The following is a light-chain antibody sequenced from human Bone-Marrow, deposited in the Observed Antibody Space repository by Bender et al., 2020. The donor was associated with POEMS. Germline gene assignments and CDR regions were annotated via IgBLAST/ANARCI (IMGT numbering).Light chain of an antibody. V-gene: IGLV1-44*01. CDR1: NSNIGTNA. J-gene: IGLJ3*02. Sequence: QSVLTQPPSASGTPGQRVTISCSGSNSNIGTNAVNWYQQFPGTAPKLLLYGDNQRPSGVPDRFYDFKSGTSASLAIRGLQSEDEADYYCAAWDAGLSGGVFGGGTKLTVL. CDR3: AAWDAGLSGGV. CDR2: GDN.